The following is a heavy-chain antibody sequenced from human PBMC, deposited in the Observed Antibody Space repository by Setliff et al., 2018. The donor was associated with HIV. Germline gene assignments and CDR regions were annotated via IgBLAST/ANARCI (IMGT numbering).Heavy chain of an antibody. CDR3: ERDYGSSNWRREGNWFDP. J-gene: IGHJ5*02. D-gene: IGHD6-13*01. V-gene: IGHV1-2*02. CDR2: INPNSGGT. CDR1: GYTFTDYY. Sequence: GASVKVSCKASGYTFTDYYIHWVRQAPGQGLEWMGWINPNSGGTDYAQKFQGRVTMTRDTSISTAYMELSRLRSDDTAVYYCERDYGSSNWRREGNWFDPWGQGTLVTVYS.